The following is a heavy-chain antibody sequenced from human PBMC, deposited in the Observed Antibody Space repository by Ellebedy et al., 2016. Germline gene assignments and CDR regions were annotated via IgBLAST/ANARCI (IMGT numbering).Heavy chain of an antibody. CDR3: ASGPEGYCSSTSCRYFDL. D-gene: IGHD2-2*01. Sequence: GGSLRLXXAASGFTFSSYAMHWVRQAPGKGLEWVAVISYDGSNKYYADSVKGRFTISRDKSKNTLYLQMNGLRAEDTAVYYCASGPEGYCSSTSCRYFDLWGRGTLVTVSS. CDR2: ISYDGSNK. V-gene: IGHV3-30-3*01. J-gene: IGHJ2*01. CDR1: GFTFSSYA.